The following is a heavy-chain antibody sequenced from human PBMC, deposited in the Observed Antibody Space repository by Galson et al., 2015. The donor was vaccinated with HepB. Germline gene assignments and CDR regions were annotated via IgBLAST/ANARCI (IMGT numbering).Heavy chain of an antibody. V-gene: IGHV5-10-1*01. J-gene: IGHJ4*02. CDR1: GYSFTSYW. Sequence: QSGAEVKKPGESLRISCKGSGYSFTSYWISWVRQMPGKGLEWMGRIDPSDSYTNYSPSFQGHVTISADKSISTAYLQWSSLKASDTAMYYCARHRYGGNSRGEDGYWGQGTLVTVSS. D-gene: IGHD4-23*01. CDR3: ARHRYGGNSRGEDGY. CDR2: IDPSDSYT.